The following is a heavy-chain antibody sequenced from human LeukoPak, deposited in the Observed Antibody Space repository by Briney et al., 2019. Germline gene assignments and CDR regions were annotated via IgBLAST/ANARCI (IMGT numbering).Heavy chain of an antibody. CDR1: GFTFSSYW. J-gene: IGHJ4*02. D-gene: IGHD3-10*01. CDR2: IKQDGSEQ. Sequence: GGSLRLSCVASGFTFSSYWMSWVRQAPGKGLEWVANIKQDGSEQYYVDSVKGRFTISRDNAKNSLYLQMNSLRAEDTAVYYCARRALTMARGARPYYFDYWGQGTLVTVSS. CDR3: ARRALTMARGARPYYFDY. V-gene: IGHV3-7*01.